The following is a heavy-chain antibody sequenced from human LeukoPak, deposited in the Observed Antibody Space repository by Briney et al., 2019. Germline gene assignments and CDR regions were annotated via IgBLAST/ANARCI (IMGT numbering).Heavy chain of an antibody. CDR1: GFTFSNYP. J-gene: IGHJ4*02. CDR2: ISVSGVSGVNT. CDR3: AGEPIVTAGIVGYY. D-gene: IGHD2-2*01. Sequence: GGSLRLSCAASGFTFSNYPMNWDRQAPGKGLEWISTISVSGVSGVNTHYTDSVKGRFTISRDNSKNTLYLQMNSLRAEDTAVYYCAGEPIVTAGIVGYYWGQGTLATVSS. V-gene: IGHV3-23*01.